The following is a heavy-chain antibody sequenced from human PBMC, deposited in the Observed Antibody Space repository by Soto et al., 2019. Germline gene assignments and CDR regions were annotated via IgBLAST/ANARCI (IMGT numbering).Heavy chain of an antibody. CDR2: INPHGGDI. CDR3: GRDPENAATDY. V-gene: IGHV3-7*01. CDR1: GFTFSTSW. D-gene: IGHD1-1*01. J-gene: IGHJ4*02. Sequence: EVQLVESGGGLVQPGGSLRLSCAASGFTFSTSWMSWVRQAPGKGLEWVSNINPHGGDIYYVDSVRGRFTISRDNAKTALYLEMNSLRAEDTAVYYCGRDPENAATDYWGQGTLVTVSS.